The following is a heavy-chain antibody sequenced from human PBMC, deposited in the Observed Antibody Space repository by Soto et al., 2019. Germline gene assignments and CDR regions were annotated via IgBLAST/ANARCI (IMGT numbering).Heavy chain of an antibody. CDR2: IDTSGVAT. CDR1: GFTFGRCA. CDR3: AKAAGASARDGFDS. V-gene: IGHV3-23*01. D-gene: IGHD3-22*01. J-gene: IGHJ1*01. Sequence: EVQLLDSGGGLVQPGGSLRLSCAASGFTFGRCAMNWVRRAPGKGLEWVSSIDTSGVATSYADSVRGLFSTSRDNSKNMLYLRMDSLRAEDTAIYYCAKAAGASARDGFDSWGQGTLVAVSS.